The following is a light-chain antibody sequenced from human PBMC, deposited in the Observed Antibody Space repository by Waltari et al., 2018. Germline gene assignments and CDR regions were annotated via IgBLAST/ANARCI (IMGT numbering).Light chain of an antibody. CDR3: QQYRTPPWT. CDR2: RAS. V-gene: IGKV1-5*03. CDR1: DNINNW. Sequence: DIQMTQSPSTISASVGEGVTNTCRASDNINNWLAWYQQKPGKAPKLLIQRASTLESGVSSRFSGSGSGTEFTLTISSLQPDDFATYSCQQYRTPPWTFGQGTKVEI. J-gene: IGKJ1*01.